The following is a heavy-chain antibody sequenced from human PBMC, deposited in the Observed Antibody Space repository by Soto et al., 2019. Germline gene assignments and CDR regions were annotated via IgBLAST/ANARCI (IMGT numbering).Heavy chain of an antibody. CDR2: ISGSGGST. V-gene: IGHV3-23*01. CDR1: GFTFSSYA. D-gene: IGHD3-3*01. J-gene: IGHJ5*02. CDR3: AASAAYYDFWSGYANWFDP. Sequence: LRLSCAASGFTFSSYAMSWVRQAPGKGLEWVSAISGSGGSTYYADSVKGRFTISRDNSKNTLYLQMNSLRAEDTAVYYCAASAAYYDFWSGYANWFDPWGQGTLVTVDS.